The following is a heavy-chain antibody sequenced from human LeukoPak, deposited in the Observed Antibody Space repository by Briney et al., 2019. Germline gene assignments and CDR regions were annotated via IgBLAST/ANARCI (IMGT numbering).Heavy chain of an antibody. J-gene: IGHJ4*02. CDR3: ARGGNSGYVI. CDR2: INHSGST. Sequence: SETLSLTCSVSGGSISSHYWSWIRQPPGKGLEWIGEINHSGSTNYNPSLKSRVTISVDTSKNQFSLKLSSVTAADTAVYYCARGGNSGYVIWGQGTLVTVSS. CDR1: GGSISSHY. V-gene: IGHV4-34*01. D-gene: IGHD5-12*01.